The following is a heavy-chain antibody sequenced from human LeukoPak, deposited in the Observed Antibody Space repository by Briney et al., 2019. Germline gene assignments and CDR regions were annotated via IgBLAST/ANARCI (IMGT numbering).Heavy chain of an antibody. CDR3: AKGYSSSWNAFDI. CDR1: GGSISSYY. Sequence: SETLSLTCTVSGGSISSYYWSWIRQPPGKGLEWVGYIYYSGSTNYNPSLKSRVTIPVDTSKNQFSLQLSSVTAADTAVYYCAKGYSSSWNAFDIWGQGTMVTVSS. V-gene: IGHV4-59*01. CDR2: IYYSGST. D-gene: IGHD6-13*01. J-gene: IGHJ3*02.